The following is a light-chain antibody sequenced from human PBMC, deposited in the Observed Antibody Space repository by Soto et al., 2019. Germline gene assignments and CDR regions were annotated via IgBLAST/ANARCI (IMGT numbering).Light chain of an antibody. J-gene: IGKJ3*01. V-gene: IGKV3-20*01. CDR1: QSVSNNY. Sequence: EIVLTQSPGTLSLSPGERATLSCRASQSVSNNYLAWYQQKPGQAPRLLIHDASSRATGIPDRFSGSGSGTDFTLTISRLEPEDCAVYYCQQHIGSPFYFGPGTKVYIE. CDR3: QQHIGSPFY. CDR2: DAS.